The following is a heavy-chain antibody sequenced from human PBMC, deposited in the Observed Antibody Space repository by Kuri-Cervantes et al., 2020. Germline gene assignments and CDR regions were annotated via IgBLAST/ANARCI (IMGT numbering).Heavy chain of an antibody. D-gene: IGHD6-6*01. CDR1: GGSISGYY. CDR2: ISGSGGST. J-gene: IGHJ2*01. Sequence: ETLSLTCTVSGGSISGYYWSWIRQPPGKGLEWVSAISGSGGSTYYADSVKGRFTISRDNSKNTLYLQMNSLRAEDTAVYYCAKDRHSSSRPRYFDLWGRGTLVTVSS. V-gene: IGHV3-23*01. CDR3: AKDRHSSSRPRYFDL.